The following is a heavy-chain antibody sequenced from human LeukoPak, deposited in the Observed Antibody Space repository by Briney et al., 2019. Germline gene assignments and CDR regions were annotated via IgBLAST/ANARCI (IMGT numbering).Heavy chain of an antibody. CDR3: ARERYSSSWYGERRVHDR. V-gene: IGHV4-4*02. J-gene: IGHJ5*02. D-gene: IGHD6-13*01. Sequence: KPSGTLSLTCAVSGGSISSSNWWSWVRQPPGKGLEWIGEIYHSGSTNYNPSLKSRVTISVDKSKNQFSLKLSSVTAADTAVYYCARERYSSSWYGERRVHDRWGQGTLVTVSS. CDR2: IYHSGST. CDR1: GGSISSSNW.